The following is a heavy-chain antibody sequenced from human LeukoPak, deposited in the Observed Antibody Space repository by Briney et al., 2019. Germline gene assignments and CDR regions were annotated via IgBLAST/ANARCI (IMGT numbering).Heavy chain of an antibody. CDR1: GFTCDDYG. CDR3: ARGVTWFGESYYMDV. V-gene: IGHV3-20*04. D-gene: IGHD3-10*01. Sequence: GGSLRLSCAASGFTCDDYGMSWVRQAPGKGLEWVSGINWNGGSTGYADSVKGRFTISRDNAKNSLYLQMNSLRAEDTALYYYARGVTWFGESYYMDVWGKGTTVTVSS. J-gene: IGHJ6*03. CDR2: INWNGGST.